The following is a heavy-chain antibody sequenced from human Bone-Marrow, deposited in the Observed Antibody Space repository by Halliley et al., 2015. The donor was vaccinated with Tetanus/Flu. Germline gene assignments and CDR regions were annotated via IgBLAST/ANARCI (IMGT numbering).Heavy chain of an antibody. J-gene: IGHJ4*02. V-gene: IGHV5-10-1*01. Sequence: WVGTIDPRVSYSNYSPSFRGHVTISVDKSTDTAYLQWSSLKASDTAVYFCARRYPSAGGFASWGQGTLVSVSS. D-gene: IGHD1-20*01. CDR2: IDPRVSYS. CDR3: ARRYPSAGGFAS.